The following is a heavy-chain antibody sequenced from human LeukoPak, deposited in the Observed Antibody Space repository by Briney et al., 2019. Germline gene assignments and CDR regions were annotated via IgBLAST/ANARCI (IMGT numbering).Heavy chain of an antibody. CDR2: ISAYNGNT. Sequence: ASVKVSCKASGYTFPSNGISWVRQAPGQGLEWMGWISAYNGNTNYTQKLQGRVTMTTDTLTSTAYMELRSLRSDDTAVYYCARSWVRRVPYYFDYWGQGTLVTVSS. CDR1: GYTFPSNG. J-gene: IGHJ4*02. D-gene: IGHD3-10*01. V-gene: IGHV1-18*01. CDR3: ARSWVRRVPYYFDY.